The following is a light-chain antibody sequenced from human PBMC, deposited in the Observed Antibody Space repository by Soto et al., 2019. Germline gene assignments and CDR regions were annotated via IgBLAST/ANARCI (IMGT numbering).Light chain of an antibody. V-gene: IGKV3-20*01. CDR1: RRVSSSL. Sequence: EHALTQSPGTLSSPPEELATLSCATSRRVSSSLLTWDQHQSNQAPRLLIHGASVRAPGIPDSFSDIGSGTDFTLTSSRLEPDVFARYYCQQYADTLVLGGGNKVEI. CDR2: GAS. J-gene: IGKJ4*01. CDR3: QQYADTLV.